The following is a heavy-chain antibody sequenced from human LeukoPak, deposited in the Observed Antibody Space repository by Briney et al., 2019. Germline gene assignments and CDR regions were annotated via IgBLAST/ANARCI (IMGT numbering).Heavy chain of an antibody. CDR3: ARGSDYYDSSLGGGDY. V-gene: IGHV1-8*02. CDR2: MNPNSGNT. CDR1: GYTFTCYD. Sequence: GASVKVSCKASGYTFTCYDINWVRQATGQGLEWMGWMNPNSGNTGYAQKFQGRVTMTRNTSISTAYMELSSLRSEDTAVYYCARGSDYYDSSLGGGDYWGQGTLVTVSS. J-gene: IGHJ4*02. D-gene: IGHD3-22*01.